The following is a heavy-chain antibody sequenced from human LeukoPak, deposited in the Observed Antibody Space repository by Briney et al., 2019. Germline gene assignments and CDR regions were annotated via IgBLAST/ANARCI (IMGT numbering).Heavy chain of an antibody. V-gene: IGHV3-7*01. D-gene: IGHD2-15*01. J-gene: IGHJ4*02. CDR1: GSTFSSYG. CDR3: ARDPRYCSGGSCYSSDY. CDR2: IKQDGSEK. Sequence: PGGSLRLSCAASGSTFSSYGMHWVRQAPGKGLEWVANIKQDGSEKYYVDSVKGRFTISRDNAKKSLYLQMNSLRAEDTAVYYCARDPRYCSGGSCYSSDYWGQGTLVTVSS.